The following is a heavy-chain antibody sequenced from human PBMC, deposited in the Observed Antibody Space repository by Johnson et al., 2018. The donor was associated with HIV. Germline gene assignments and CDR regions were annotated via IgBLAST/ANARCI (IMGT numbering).Heavy chain of an antibody. CDR3: ARDGPWLQSQRDAFDI. J-gene: IGHJ3*02. CDR1: GFTFSSYW. Sequence: VRLVESGGGLVQPGGSLRLSCAASGFTFSSYWMSWVRQAPGKGLEWVANIKQDGSEKYYVDSVKGRFTISRDNAKNSLYLQMNSLRAEDTAVYYCARDGPWLQSQRDAFDIWGQGTMVTVSS. CDR2: IKQDGSEK. V-gene: IGHV3-7*01. D-gene: IGHD5-24*01.